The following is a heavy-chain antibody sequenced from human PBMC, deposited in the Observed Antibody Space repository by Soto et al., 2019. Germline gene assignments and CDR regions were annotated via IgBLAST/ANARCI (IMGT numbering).Heavy chain of an antibody. CDR3: ARAYYYDSSGYYYFDY. Sequence: ASVKVSCKASGYTFTGYYMHWVRQAPGQGLEWMGWINPNSGGTNYAQKFQGWVTMTRDTSISTAYMELSRLRSDDTAVYYCARAYYYDSSGYYYFDYWGQGTLVTVSS. D-gene: IGHD3-22*01. V-gene: IGHV1-2*04. CDR2: INPNSGGT. CDR1: GYTFTGYY. J-gene: IGHJ4*02.